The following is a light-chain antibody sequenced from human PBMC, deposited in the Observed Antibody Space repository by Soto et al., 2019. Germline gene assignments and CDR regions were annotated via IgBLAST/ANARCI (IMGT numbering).Light chain of an antibody. CDR1: PSNVGNIY. J-gene: IGLJ2*01. Sequence: QSVLTQPPSVSAAPGQNVTISCSGSPSNVGNIYVSWYQQLPGSAPKLLIYDNYKRPSGIPDRFSGSKSGTSATLGVSGLQTGDEAYYYCGSWDTSLSGIIFGGGTKLTVL. CDR2: DNY. V-gene: IGLV1-51*01. CDR3: GSWDTSLSGII.